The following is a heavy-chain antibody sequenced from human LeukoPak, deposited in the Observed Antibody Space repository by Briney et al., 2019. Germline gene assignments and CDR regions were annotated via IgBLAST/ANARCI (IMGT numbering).Heavy chain of an antibody. J-gene: IGHJ5*02. CDR3: ARVNCGGDCYSTRGDWFDP. D-gene: IGHD2-21*02. CDR2: IYYSGST. CDR1: GGSVSSGSYY. V-gene: IGHV4-61*01. Sequence: PSETPSLTCTVSGGSVSSGSYYWTWIRQPPRKGLEWIGYIYYSGSTNHSPSLKSRVTISVDTSKNQFSLKLSSVTAADTAVYYCARVNCGGDCYSTRGDWFDPWGQGTLLTVSS.